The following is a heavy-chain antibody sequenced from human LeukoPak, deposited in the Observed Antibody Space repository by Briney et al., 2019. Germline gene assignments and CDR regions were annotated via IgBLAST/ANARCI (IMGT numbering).Heavy chain of an antibody. CDR3: AREKAGLINL. Sequence: PSETLSLTCTVSGGSVSSGSYYWSWIRQPPGKGLEWIGYIYYSGSTNYNPSLKSRVTISVDTSKNQFSLKLSSVTAADTAVYYCAREKAGLINLWGQGTLVTVSS. D-gene: IGHD5-24*01. CDR2: IYYSGST. V-gene: IGHV4-61*01. CDR1: GGSVSSGSYY. J-gene: IGHJ4*02.